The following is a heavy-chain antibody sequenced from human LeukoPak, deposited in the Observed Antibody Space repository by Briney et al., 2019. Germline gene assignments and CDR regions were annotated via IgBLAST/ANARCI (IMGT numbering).Heavy chain of an antibody. J-gene: IGHJ4*02. CDR3: ARGGGAPDY. CDR1: GFTFSTYS. Sequence: GGSLRLSCAASGFTFSTYSMNWVRQAPGKGLEWVSSISKSGSYIYYADSVKGRFTISRDNAKNSLYLQMDSLRVEDTAVYYCARGGGAPDYWGQGTLVTVSS. V-gene: IGHV3-21*01. CDR2: ISKSGSYI.